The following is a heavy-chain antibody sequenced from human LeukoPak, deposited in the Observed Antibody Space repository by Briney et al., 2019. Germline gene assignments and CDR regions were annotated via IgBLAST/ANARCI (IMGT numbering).Heavy chain of an antibody. V-gene: IGHV4-61*02. Sequence: SETLSLTCTVSGGSISSGSYYWSWIRQPAGKGLEWIGRIYTSGSTNYNPSLKSRVTISLDTSKNQFSLKLSSVTAADTAVYYCARVHGDYFDYWGQGTLVTVSS. CDR2: IYTSGST. CDR3: ARVHGDYFDY. CDR1: GGSISSGSYY. J-gene: IGHJ4*02. D-gene: IGHD4-17*01.